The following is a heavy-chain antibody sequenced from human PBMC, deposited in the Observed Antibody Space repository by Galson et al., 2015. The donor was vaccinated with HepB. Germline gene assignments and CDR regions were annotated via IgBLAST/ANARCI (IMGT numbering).Heavy chain of an antibody. Sequence: SLRLSCAASGFTFSSYAMNWVRQAPGKGLEWVSGIVGSGGRTYYTDSMKGRFTISRDNSKNTLYLQMNSLRAEDTAVYYCAKTVGYCSSTNCYRMYFDYWGQGTLVTVSS. CDR3: AKTVGYCSSTNCYRMYFDY. CDR1: GFTFSSYA. D-gene: IGHD2-2*01. J-gene: IGHJ4*02. CDR2: IVGSGGRT. V-gene: IGHV3-23*01.